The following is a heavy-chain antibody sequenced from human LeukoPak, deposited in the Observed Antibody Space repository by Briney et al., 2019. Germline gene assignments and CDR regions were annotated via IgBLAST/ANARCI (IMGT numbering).Heavy chain of an antibody. D-gene: IGHD3-22*01. J-gene: IGHJ4*02. V-gene: IGHV3-33*01. CDR3: ATPDSSGYYFQFDY. CDR2: IWYDGSNK. Sequence: PGGSLRLSCAASGFTFSSYGMLWVRQAPGKGLEWVAVIWYDGSNKYYADSVKGRFTISRDNSKNTLYLQMNSLRAEDTAVYYCATPDSSGYYFQFDYWGQGTLVTVSS. CDR1: GFTFSSYG.